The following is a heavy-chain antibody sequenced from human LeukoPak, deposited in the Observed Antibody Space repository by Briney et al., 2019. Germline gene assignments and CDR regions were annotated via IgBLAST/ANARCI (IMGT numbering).Heavy chain of an antibody. V-gene: IGHV3-23*01. D-gene: IGHD2-15*01. Sequence: GGSLRLSCAASGFTFYSYAMSWVRQAPGKGLEWVSAISGSGGSTYYADSVKGRFTISRDNSKNTLYLQMNSLRAEDTALYYCAKELSGGSSFYFDYWGQGTLVTVSS. CDR2: ISGSGGST. J-gene: IGHJ4*02. CDR3: AKELSGGSSFYFDY. CDR1: GFTFYSYA.